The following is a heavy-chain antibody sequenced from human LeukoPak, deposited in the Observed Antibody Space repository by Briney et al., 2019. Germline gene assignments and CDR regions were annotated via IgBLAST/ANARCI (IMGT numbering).Heavy chain of an antibody. CDR3: ARGSTISIGGWFDP. CDR2: IYHSGST. Sequence: SETLSLTCTVSGYSISSGYYWGRIRQPPGKGLEWIGSIYHSGSTYYNPSLKSRVTISVDTSKNQFSLKLSSVTAADTAVYYCARGSTISIGGWFDPWGQGTLVTVSS. CDR1: GYSISSGYY. V-gene: IGHV4-38-2*02. J-gene: IGHJ5*02. D-gene: IGHD3-16*01.